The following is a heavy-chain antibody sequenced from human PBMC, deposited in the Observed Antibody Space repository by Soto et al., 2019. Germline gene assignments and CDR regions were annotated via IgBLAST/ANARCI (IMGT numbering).Heavy chain of an antibody. CDR3: AGGLLPWFGELSPRGGYYYYMDV. Sequence: QVQLQQWGAGLLKPSETLSLTCAVYGGSFSGYYWSWIRQTPGKGLEWIGEINDSGSTNYNPSLKRRVTILVDQPQNPFSLELSSGAAADTALYYLAGGLLPWFGELSPRGGYYYYMDVWGKGTTVTVSS. CDR2: INDSGST. CDR1: GGSFSGYY. D-gene: IGHD3-10*01. J-gene: IGHJ6*03. V-gene: IGHV4-34*01.